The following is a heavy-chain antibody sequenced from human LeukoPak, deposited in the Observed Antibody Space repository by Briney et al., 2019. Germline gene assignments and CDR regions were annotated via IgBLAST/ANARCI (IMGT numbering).Heavy chain of an antibody. Sequence: PGGSLTLSCAASGFTFSTYFMPWVRRAPGKGLAWVADNASDGSHTFYVGSVKGRFTISRDNSKNTLYLQMNSLRAEDTAVYFCARERQDTILHSGAFDIWGQGTMVTVSS. CDR1: GFTFSTYF. J-gene: IGHJ3*02. CDR3: ARERQDTILHSGAFDI. V-gene: IGHV3-30-3*01. D-gene: IGHD2-21*01. CDR2: NASDGSHT.